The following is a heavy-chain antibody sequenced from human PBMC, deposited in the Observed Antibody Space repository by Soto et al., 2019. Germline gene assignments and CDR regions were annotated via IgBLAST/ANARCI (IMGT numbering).Heavy chain of an antibody. J-gene: IGHJ3*02. Sequence: KTSETLSLTCTVSGGSISSYYWSWIRQPAGKGLEWIGRIYTSGSTNYNPSLKSRVTMSVDTSKNQFSLKLSSVTAADTAVYYCARISSGYFADAFDIWGQGTMVTVSS. V-gene: IGHV4-4*07. CDR3: ARISSGYFADAFDI. D-gene: IGHD3-22*01. CDR2: IYTSGST. CDR1: GGSISSYY.